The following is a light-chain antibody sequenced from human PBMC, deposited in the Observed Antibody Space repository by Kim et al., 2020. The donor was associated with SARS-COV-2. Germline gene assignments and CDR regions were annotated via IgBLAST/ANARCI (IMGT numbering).Light chain of an antibody. J-gene: IGLJ3*02. CDR3: ATWDVTLNGWV. CDR1: SSNVGRHF. CDR2: NVN. Sequence: VTVSEWGGSSNVGRHFVNWKQQLPGPAPKVCIYNVNQPPSGVPDRFSDSRSGTSASRAISGLQSEDEADYYCATWDVTLNGWVFGGGTQLTVL. V-gene: IGLV1-44*01.